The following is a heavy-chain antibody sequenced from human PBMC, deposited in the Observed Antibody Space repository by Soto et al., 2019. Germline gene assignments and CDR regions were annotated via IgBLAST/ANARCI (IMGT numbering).Heavy chain of an antibody. V-gene: IGHV3-30*18. J-gene: IGHJ4*02. CDR3: AKDQASGQGSFDS. CDR1: GFTFNIYG. CDR2: ISYDGSNQ. Sequence: PGGSLSLSSAASGFTFNIYGMHWVRQATDKGLEWVALISYDGSNQYYADSVKGRFTISRDNSKNTLFLQMNSLRADDTAVCYCAKDQASGQGSFDSWGQGTLVTVSS.